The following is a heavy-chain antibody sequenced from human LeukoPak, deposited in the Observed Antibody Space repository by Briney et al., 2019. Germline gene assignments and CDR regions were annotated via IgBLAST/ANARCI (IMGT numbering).Heavy chain of an antibody. Sequence: ASVTVSFKASGYTFTSYGISWVRQAPGQGLEWMGWISAYNGNTNYAQKLQGRVTMTTDTSTSTAYMELRSLRSDDTAVYYCARTTGYSSGWYGGTYYYYMDVWGKGTTVTVSS. D-gene: IGHD6-19*01. J-gene: IGHJ6*03. CDR2: ISAYNGNT. CDR1: GYTFTSYG. V-gene: IGHV1-18*01. CDR3: ARTTGYSSGWYGGTYYYYMDV.